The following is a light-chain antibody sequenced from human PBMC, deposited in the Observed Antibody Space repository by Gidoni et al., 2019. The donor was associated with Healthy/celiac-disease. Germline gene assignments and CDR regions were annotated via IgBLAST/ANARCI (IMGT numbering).Light chain of an antibody. CDR3: QQCYRTPPNT. Sequence: IGMTEAPDTRVVPGGERATINCKSSQSVLYSYNNKNYLAWYQQKPGQPPKLLIYWASTRESGVPDRFGGGGSGAYFPLTIRCLQAEGVAVYYCQQCYRTPPNTFGQGTKLEIK. CDR2: WAS. V-gene: IGKV4-1*01. J-gene: IGKJ2*01. CDR1: QSVLYSYNNKNY.